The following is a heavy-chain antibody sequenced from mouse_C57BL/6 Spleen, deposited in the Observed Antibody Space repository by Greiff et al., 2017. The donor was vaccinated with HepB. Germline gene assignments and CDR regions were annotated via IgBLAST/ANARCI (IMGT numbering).Heavy chain of an antibody. CDR3: TRKQDPSYYDYDGEDYFDY. CDR1: GYTFTDYE. D-gene: IGHD2-4*01. Sequence: QVQLQQSGAELVRPGASVTLSCKASGYTFTDYEMHWVKQTPVHGLEWIGAIDPDTGGTAYNQKFKGKAILTADKSSSTAYKELRSLTSEDSAVYYCTRKQDPSYYDYDGEDYFDYWGQGTTLTVSS. J-gene: IGHJ2*01. CDR2: IDPDTGGT. V-gene: IGHV1-15*01.